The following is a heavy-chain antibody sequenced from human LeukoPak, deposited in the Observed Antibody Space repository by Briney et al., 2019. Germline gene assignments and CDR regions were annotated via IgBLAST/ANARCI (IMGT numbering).Heavy chain of an antibody. V-gene: IGHV3-23*01. D-gene: IGHD6-19*01. CDR3: AKDSGYSSGWPS. CDR1: GFTFSSYA. CDR2: ISGSGGST. J-gene: IGHJ5*02. Sequence: PGGSLRLSCAASGFTFSSYAMSWVRQAPGKGLEWVSAISGSGGSTYYADSVKGWFTISRDNSKNTLYLQMNSLRAEDTAVYYCAKDSGYSSGWPSWGQGTLVTVSS.